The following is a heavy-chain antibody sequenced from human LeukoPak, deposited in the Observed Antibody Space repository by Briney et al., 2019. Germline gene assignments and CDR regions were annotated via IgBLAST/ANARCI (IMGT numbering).Heavy chain of an antibody. V-gene: IGHV3-64*01. CDR3: ARQGPGYDSNLHFDY. J-gene: IGHJ4*02. CDR2: ISSNGGST. Sequence: GGSLRLSCAASGFTFSSYAMHWVRQAPGKGLEYVSAISSNGGSTYYANSVKGRFTISRDNSKNTLYLQMGSRRAADMAVYYCARQGPGYDSNLHFDYWGQGTLVTVSS. D-gene: IGHD3-22*01. CDR1: GFTFSSYA.